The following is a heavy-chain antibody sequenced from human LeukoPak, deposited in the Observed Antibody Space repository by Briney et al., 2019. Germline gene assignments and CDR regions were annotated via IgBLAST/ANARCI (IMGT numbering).Heavy chain of an antibody. Sequence: PGGSLRLSCEASGYTFRSYGIHWVRQAPGKGLEWVAVISDDGRDKYYADSVKGRFTISRDNSKNTLYLQMNSLRPEDSAVYFCAKDIAGVVTAMFDCWGQGTLVTASS. CDR1: GYTFRSYG. CDR3: AKDIAGVVTAMFDC. J-gene: IGHJ4*02. D-gene: IGHD2-21*02. CDR2: ISDDGRDK. V-gene: IGHV3-30*18.